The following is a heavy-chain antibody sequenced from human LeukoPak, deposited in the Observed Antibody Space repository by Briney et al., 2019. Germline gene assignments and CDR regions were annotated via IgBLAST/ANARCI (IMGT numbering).Heavy chain of an antibody. D-gene: IGHD3-10*01. J-gene: IGHJ4*02. CDR3: AREFAMVRGFDY. V-gene: IGHV3-33*01. CDR2: IWYDGSNK. CDR1: GFTFSSYG. Sequence: GGSLRHSCAASGFTFSSYGMHWFRQAPGKGLEWVAVIWYDGSNKYYADSVKGRFTISRDNSKNTLYLQMNSPRAEDTAVYYCAREFAMVRGFDYWGQGTLVTVSS.